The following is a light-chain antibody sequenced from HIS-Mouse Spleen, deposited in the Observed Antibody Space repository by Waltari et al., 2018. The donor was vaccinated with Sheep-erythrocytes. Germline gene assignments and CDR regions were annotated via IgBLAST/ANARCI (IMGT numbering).Light chain of an antibody. J-gene: IGKJ4*01. CDR2: RAS. V-gene: IGKV4-1*01. CDR3: QQYYSTLLT. CDR1: QSVLYSSNNKNY. Sequence: DIVMTQSPDSLAVSLGERATINCKSSQSVLYSSNNKNYLAWYQQKPGQPPKLLIYRASTRESGVPDRFSGSGSWTDFTLTISSLQAEDVAVYYCQQYYSTLLTFGGGTKVEIK.